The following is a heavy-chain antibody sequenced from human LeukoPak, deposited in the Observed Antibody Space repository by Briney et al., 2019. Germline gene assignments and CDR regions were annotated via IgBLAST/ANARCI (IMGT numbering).Heavy chain of an antibody. CDR1: GGSTSSYY. CDR2: IYYSGST. J-gene: IGHJ6*02. V-gene: IGHV4-59*01. CDR3: ARTSNHITYYYYGMDV. Sequence: SETLSLTCTVSGGSTSSYYWSWIRQPPGKGLEWIGYIYYSGSTNYNPSLKSRVTISVDTSKNQFSLKLSSVTAADTAVYYCARTSNHITYYYYGMDVWGQGTTVTVSS. D-gene: IGHD1-14*01.